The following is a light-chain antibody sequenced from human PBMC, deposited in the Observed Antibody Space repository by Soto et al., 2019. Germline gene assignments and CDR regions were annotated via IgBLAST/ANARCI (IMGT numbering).Light chain of an antibody. CDR2: WAS. CDR3: QQYYSLPFT. J-gene: IGKJ3*01. CDR1: RSVLYSSDNKSY. Sequence: DIVMTQSPDSLAVSLGERATINCKSSRSVLYSSDNKSYLTWYQQKPGQPPKLLIYWASTRESGVPDRFSGSGSGTEFTLTISSLQAEDVAAYYCQQYYSLPFTFGPGTKVDIK. V-gene: IGKV4-1*01.